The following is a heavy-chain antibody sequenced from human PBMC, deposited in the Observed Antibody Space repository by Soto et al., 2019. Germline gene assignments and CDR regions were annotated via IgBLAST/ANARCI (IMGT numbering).Heavy chain of an antibody. CDR1: GGSISSGGYS. CDR2: IYYSGST. CDR3: ARHALYMATIWGKDAFYI. D-gene: IGHD5-12*01. J-gene: IGHJ3*02. V-gene: IGHV4-30-4*07. Sequence: PSETLSLTCAVSGGSISSGGYSWSWIRQPPGKGLEWIGYIYYSGSTYYNPSLKSRVTISVDTSKNQFSLKLSSVTAADTAVYYCARHALYMATIWGKDAFYIWGKGTMVTVSS.